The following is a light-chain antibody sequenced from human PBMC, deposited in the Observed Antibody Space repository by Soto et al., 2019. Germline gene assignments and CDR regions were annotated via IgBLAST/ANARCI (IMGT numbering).Light chain of an antibody. J-gene: IGLJ2*01. CDR3: SSYTSSSHVV. V-gene: IGLV2-14*01. Sequence: QPASVSGSPGQSITISCTGTSSDVGGYNYVSWYQQHPGKAPKLMIYDVSNRPSGVSNRFSGSKSGNTASLTISGLQAEDDADYYCSSYTSSSHVVFGGGTKLTVL. CDR1: SSDVGGYNY. CDR2: DVS.